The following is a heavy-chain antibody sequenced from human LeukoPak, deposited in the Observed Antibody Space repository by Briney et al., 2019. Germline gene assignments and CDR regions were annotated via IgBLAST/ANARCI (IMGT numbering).Heavy chain of an antibody. CDR3: AASPARLNFDF. CDR1: GGSINNY. Sequence: SETLSLTCTVSGGSINNYWSWIRQPPGKGLEWIGYISYTGTTTNYNPSLKSRVSISRDTSKSQISLNLTSVTAADTAVYFCAASPARLNFDFWGQGILVTVSS. J-gene: IGHJ4*02. V-gene: IGHV4-59*01. D-gene: IGHD6-25*01. CDR2: ISYTGTT.